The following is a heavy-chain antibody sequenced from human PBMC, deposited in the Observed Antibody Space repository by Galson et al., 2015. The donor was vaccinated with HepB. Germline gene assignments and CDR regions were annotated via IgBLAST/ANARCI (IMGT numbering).Heavy chain of an antibody. Sequence: SVKVSCKASGGTFSSYTISWVRQAPGQGLEWMGRIIPILGIANYAQKFQGRVTITADKSTSTAYMELSSLRSEDTAVYYCAREVSDYGRYYFDYWGQGTLVTVSS. V-gene: IGHV1-69*02. CDR2: IIPILGIA. CDR1: GGTFSSYT. J-gene: IGHJ4*02. CDR3: AREVSDYGRYYFDY. D-gene: IGHD4/OR15-4a*01.